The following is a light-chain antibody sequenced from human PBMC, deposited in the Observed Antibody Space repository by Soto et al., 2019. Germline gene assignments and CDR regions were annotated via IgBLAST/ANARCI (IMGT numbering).Light chain of an antibody. CDR3: QQRSNWPPIT. V-gene: IGKV3-11*01. CDR2: DAS. CDR1: QSVSSY. Sequence: EIGLTQCPGTLSLSPGERATLSCRASQSVSSYLAWYQQKPGQAPRLLIYDASNRATGIPARFSGSGSGTAFTLTIRRLEPADFAVYSCQQRSNWPPITFGQGTRLEIK. J-gene: IGKJ5*01.